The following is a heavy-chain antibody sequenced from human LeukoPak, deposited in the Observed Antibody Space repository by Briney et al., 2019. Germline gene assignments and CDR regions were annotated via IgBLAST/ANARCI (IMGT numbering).Heavy chain of an antibody. V-gene: IGHV1-2*02. J-gene: IGHJ4*02. CDR3: ARIHQYYSDGNGYYER. CDR1: GYSFTVNY. CDR2: INPNTGGT. Sequence: GASVTVSCKTSGYSFTVNYIHWVRQAPGQGLEWMGWINPNTGGTNYAQKFQGRVTMTRDTSISTAYMELSSLRSDDTAVYYCARIHQYYSDGNGYYERWGQGTLVTVSP. D-gene: IGHD3-22*01.